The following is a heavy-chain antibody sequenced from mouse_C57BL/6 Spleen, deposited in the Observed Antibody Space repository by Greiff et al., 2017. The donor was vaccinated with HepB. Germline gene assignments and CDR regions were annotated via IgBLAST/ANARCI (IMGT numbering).Heavy chain of an antibody. CDR2: IYPGSGNT. V-gene: IGHV1-66*01. Sequence: VQLQQSGPELVKPGASVKISCKASGYSFTSYYIHWVKQRPGQGLEWIGWIYPGSGNTKYNEKFKGKATLTADTSSSTAYMQLSSLTSEDSAVYYCARSDYYGSSYPWYFDVWGTGTTVTVSS. D-gene: IGHD1-1*01. CDR3: ARSDYYGSSYPWYFDV. CDR1: GYSFTSYY. J-gene: IGHJ1*03.